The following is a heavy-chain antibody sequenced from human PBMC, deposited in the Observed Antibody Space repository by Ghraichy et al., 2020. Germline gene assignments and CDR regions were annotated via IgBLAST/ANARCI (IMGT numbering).Heavy chain of an antibody. CDR3: AKGLEPPSPYSSGWYRAFDI. V-gene: IGHV3-9*01. CDR1: GFTFDDYA. CDR2: ITWKSGSI. Sequence: GGSLRLSCAASGFTFDDYAMHWVRQAPGKGLEWVSGITWKSGSIGYADSVKGRFTISRDNAKNSLYLQMNSLRPEDTALYYCAKGLEPPSPYSSGWYRAFDIWGQGTMVTVSS. D-gene: IGHD6-19*01. J-gene: IGHJ3*02.